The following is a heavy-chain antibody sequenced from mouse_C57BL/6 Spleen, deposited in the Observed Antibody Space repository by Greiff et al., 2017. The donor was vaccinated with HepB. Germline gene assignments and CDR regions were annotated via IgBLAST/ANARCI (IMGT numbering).Heavy chain of an antibody. Sequence: QVQLQQSGAELVMPGASVKLSCKASGYTFTSYWMHWVKQRPGQGLEWIGEIDPSDSYTNYNQKFKGKSTLTVDKSSSTAYMQLSSLTSEDSAVYYCARNYGSPLYAMDYWGQGTSVTVSS. D-gene: IGHD1-1*01. CDR2: IDPSDSYT. V-gene: IGHV1-69*01. CDR1: GYTFTSYW. CDR3: ARNYGSPLYAMDY. J-gene: IGHJ4*01.